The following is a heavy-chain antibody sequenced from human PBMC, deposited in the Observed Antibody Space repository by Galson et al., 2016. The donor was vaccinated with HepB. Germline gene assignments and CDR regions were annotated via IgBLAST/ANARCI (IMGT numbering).Heavy chain of an antibody. J-gene: IGHJ3*02. CDR1: GFTFSNYE. CDR3: ARPDTSVYAFDI. Sequence: SLRLSCAASGFTFSNYEMNWVRQAPGKGLEWLSYISSVGSNTYYADSVKGRFTISRDNAKNSLYLQMNSLRDEDTAVYYCARPDTSVYAFDIWGQGTMVTVSS. D-gene: IGHD3-22*01. V-gene: IGHV3-48*03. CDR2: ISSVGSNT.